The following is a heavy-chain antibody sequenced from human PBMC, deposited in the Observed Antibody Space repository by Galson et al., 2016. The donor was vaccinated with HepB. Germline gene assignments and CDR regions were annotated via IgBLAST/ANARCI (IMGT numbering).Heavy chain of an antibody. Sequence: QSGAEVKKPGESLKISCKASGYIFTTYWIGWVRQMPGKGLEWMGIINPTDSDTRYSPSFQGHVTISADKSISTAYLRWSSLRASDTAMYFCVRRTMLDNFEIWGQGTMVTVSS. CDR3: VRRTMLDNFEI. D-gene: IGHD3-10*01. CDR2: INPTDSDT. CDR1: GYIFTTYW. J-gene: IGHJ3*02. V-gene: IGHV5-51*01.